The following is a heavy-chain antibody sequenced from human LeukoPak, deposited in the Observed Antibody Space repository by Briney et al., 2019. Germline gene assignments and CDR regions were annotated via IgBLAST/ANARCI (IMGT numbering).Heavy chain of an antibody. CDR2: ISAYNGNT. J-gene: IGHJ4*02. Sequence: ASVKVSCKASGYTFTSYGISWVRQAPGQGLEWMGWISAYNGNTNYAQKLQGRVTMTTDTSTSTAYMELRSLRSDDTAVYYCARGYYYDSSGYPSASLDYWGQGTLVTVSS. D-gene: IGHD3-22*01. CDR1: GYTFTSYG. V-gene: IGHV1-18*01. CDR3: ARGYYYDSSGYPSASLDY.